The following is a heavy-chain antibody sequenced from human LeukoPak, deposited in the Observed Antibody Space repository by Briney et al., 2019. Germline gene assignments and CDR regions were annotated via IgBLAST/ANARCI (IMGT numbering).Heavy chain of an antibody. CDR1: GFSITSGYY. Sequence: SETLSLTCTVSGFSITSGYYWGWIRQPPGKGLEWIGSMYHSGSPFSNPSLKSRVTISVDTSKNQFSLELTSATAADTAVFFCARGLGICSPFDPWGPGTLATASS. CDR3: ARGLGICSPFDP. D-gene: IGHD2-15*01. J-gene: IGHJ5*02. CDR2: MYHSGSP. V-gene: IGHV4-38-2*02.